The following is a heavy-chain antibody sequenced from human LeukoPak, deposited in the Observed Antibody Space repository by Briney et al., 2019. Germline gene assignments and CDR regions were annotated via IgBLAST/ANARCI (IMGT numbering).Heavy chain of an antibody. V-gene: IGHV3-30*03. CDR3: VGGYCSTTASSPLDY. CDR2: ISYDGSNN. Sequence: GGSLRLSCAASRFSFSNFAMHWVSQAPGKGLEWVAVISYDGSNNDYADSLRGRFTISRDNSKSTVFLEMNSLRAEDSAVYYCVGGYCSTTASSPLDYWGQGTLVTVSS. D-gene: IGHD2-2*01. J-gene: IGHJ4*02. CDR1: RFSFSNFA.